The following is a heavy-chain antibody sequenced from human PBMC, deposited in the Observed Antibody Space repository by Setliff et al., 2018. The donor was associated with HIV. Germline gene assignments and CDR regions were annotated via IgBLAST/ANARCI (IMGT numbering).Heavy chain of an antibody. CDR3: ARSRSTRDAFDT. J-gene: IGHJ3*02. Sequence: PGGSLRLSCAASGFTFSRYSMNWVRQAPGKGPEWVSSISSSGSYIYYARSVKGRSTISRDNARNSLYLDLNSLRAEDTALYYCARSRSTRDAFDTWGQGTMVTVSS. CDR2: ISSSGSYI. D-gene: IGHD1-1*01. CDR1: GFTFSRYS. V-gene: IGHV3-21*01.